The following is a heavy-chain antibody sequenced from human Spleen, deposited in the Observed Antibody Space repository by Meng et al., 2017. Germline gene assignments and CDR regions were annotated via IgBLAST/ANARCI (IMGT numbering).Heavy chain of an antibody. J-gene: IGHJ6*02. CDR3: ARDYGVGMPLFGMDV. D-gene: IGHD2-21*01. CDR1: GFAFNTYE. V-gene: IGHV3-48*03. Sequence: GESLKISCAASGFAFNTYEMNWVRQAPGKGLEWVAYISSAGRKIFYADSVQGRFTISRHNSKNTLYLQMNSLRAEDTAVYYCARDYGVGMPLFGMDVWGQGTTVTVSS. CDR2: ISSAGRKI.